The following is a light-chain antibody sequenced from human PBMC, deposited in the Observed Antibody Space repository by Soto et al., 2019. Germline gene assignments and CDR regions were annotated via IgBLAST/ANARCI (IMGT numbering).Light chain of an antibody. CDR3: QQYENLPT. J-gene: IGKJ5*01. CDR2: DAS. CDR1: QNINNY. V-gene: IGKV1-33*01. Sequence: DIQLTQSQSSLSASVGDRVTITCQASQNINNYLNWYQQKPGRAPKLLIYDASNLEAGVPSRFRGSGSGTDFTFTISRLQPEDIATYYCQQYENLPTFGQGTRLDI.